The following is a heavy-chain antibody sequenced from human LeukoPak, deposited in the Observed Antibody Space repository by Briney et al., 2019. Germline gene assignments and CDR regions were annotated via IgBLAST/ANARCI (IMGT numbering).Heavy chain of an antibody. CDR1: GFTFSSYA. CDR3: ARAEVGASDY. V-gene: IGHV3-30-3*01. Sequence: PGRSLRLSCAASGFTFSSYAMHWVRQAPGKGLEWVAVISYDGSNKYYADSVKGRFTISRDNSKNTLYLKMNRLRAEDTAVYYCARAEVGASDYWGQGTLVTVSS. D-gene: IGHD1-26*01. J-gene: IGHJ4*02. CDR2: ISYDGSNK.